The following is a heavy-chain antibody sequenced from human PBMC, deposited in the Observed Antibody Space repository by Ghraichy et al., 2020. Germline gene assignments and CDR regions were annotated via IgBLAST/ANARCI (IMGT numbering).Heavy chain of an antibody. V-gene: IGHV6-1*01. Sequence: SETLSLTCVISGDSVSSNSAGWYWIRQSPSRGLEWLGRTYYRSKWYTDYAVSVRSRITINTDTSKNQLSLHLNSVTPEDTAVYYCARVPASSGWYLHIWGQGTMVTVSS. CDR3: ARVPASSGWYLHI. CDR1: GDSVSSNSAG. D-gene: IGHD6-19*01. J-gene: IGHJ3*02. CDR2: TYYRSKWYT.